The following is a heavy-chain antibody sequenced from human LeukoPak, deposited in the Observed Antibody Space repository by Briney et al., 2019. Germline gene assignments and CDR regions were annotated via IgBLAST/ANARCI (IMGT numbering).Heavy chain of an antibody. J-gene: IGHJ6*02. CDR2: INHSGST. D-gene: IGHD6-13*01. Sequence: SATLSLTCAVYGGSFSGYYWSWIRQPPGKGLEWIGEINHSGSTNYNPSLKSRVTISVDTSKNQFSLKLSSVTAADTAVYYCARGRGGAVAGTLHYYGMDVWGQGTTVTVSS. CDR3: ARGRGGAVAGTLHYYGMDV. CDR1: GGSFSGYY. V-gene: IGHV4-34*01.